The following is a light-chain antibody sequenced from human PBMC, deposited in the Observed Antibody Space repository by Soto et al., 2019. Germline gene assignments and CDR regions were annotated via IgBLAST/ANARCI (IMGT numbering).Light chain of an antibody. CDR2: AAS. CDR1: QGISYN. V-gene: IGKV1-27*01. CDR3: QKYQNAPLI. J-gene: IGKJ4*01. Sequence: DIQMTQSPSSLSASVGDRVIITCRASQGISYNLAWYQQKLGKVPKVMIYAASSLQSGVPSRFSGSGSGTDFTLTISSLQPEDVATYYCQKYQNAPLIFGGGTKVEIK.